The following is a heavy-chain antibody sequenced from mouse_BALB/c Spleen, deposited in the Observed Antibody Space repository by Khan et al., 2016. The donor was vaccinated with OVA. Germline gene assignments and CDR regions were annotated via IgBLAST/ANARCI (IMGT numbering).Heavy chain of an antibody. J-gene: IGHJ3*01. V-gene: IGHV1-77*01. Sequence: QVQLQQSGAELARPGASVKLSCKASGYTFTDYYINWVKQRTGQGLEWIGEIYTGTGYTYYNEKFKAKATLTADKSSSTAYMQLSNLTSEDSAVYFCAIQGAYGSRYGWFAYWGQGTLVTVSA. CDR1: GYTFTDYY. D-gene: IGHD1-1*01. CDR3: AIQGAYGSRYGWFAY. CDR2: IYTGTGYT.